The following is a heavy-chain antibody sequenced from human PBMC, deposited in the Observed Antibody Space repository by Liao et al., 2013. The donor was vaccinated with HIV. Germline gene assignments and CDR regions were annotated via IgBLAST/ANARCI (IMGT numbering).Heavy chain of an antibody. Sequence: QVQLQQWGAGRLKSSETLSLTCAVYGGSFSDYYWGWIRQSPGKGLEWIGEINHSGITNYNPSLKSRVTISVDTSKNQFSLNLTSVTAADPAVYYCARGPALFFSMVRGVIGTYFDYWGQGTLVTVSS. CDR3: ARGPALFFSMVRGVIGTYFDY. D-gene: IGHD3-10*01. CDR2: INHSGIT. V-gene: IGHV4-34*01. CDR1: GGSFSDYY. J-gene: IGHJ4*02.